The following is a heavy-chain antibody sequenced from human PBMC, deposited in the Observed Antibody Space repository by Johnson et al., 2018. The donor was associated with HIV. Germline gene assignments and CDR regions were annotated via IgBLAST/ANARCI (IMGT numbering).Heavy chain of an antibody. J-gene: IGHJ3*02. CDR1: GFTFSDYD. Sequence: VQLVESGGGVVQPGRSLRLSCAAYGFTFSDYDMHWVRQTTGKVLEWVSAIGIAGDTYYPGSVKGRFTISRENAKNSFYLQMNSLGVEDTALYYCARDRRHYYDSSGYPDYDAFDIWGLGTMVTVSS. V-gene: IGHV3-13*01. CDR2: IGIAGDT. CDR3: ARDRRHYYDSSGYPDYDAFDI. D-gene: IGHD3-22*01.